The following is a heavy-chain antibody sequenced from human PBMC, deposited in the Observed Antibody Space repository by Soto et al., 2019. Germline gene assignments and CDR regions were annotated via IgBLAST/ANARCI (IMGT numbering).Heavy chain of an antibody. J-gene: IGHJ6*02. CDR2: IRSKTNNYAT. V-gene: IGHV3-73*02. Sequence: EVQLVESGGGLVQPGGSLKLSCAASGLTFSDSAIHWVRQASGKGLEWVGRIRSKTNNYATTYAASVKGRFTISRDDSKNTAYLQMSSLKTEDTDVYYCTSRKNELRFYSCNGIDVWGQGTTVTVSS. D-gene: IGHD1-7*01. CDR3: TSRKNELRFYSCNGIDV. CDR1: GLTFSDSA.